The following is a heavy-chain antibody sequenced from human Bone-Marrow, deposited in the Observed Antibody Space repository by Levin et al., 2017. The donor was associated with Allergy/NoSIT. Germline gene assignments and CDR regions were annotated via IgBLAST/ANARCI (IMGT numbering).Heavy chain of an antibody. J-gene: IGHJ4*02. CDR2: ISASANST. Sequence: QTGGSLRLSCAASGFTFSSYAMSWVRQAPGRGLDWVSRISASANSTYYANSVKGRSTISRDNSKNMLYLEMNSLRAEDTAVYYCVKDEWLVRVHYFDYWGQGTPVTVSS. D-gene: IGHD6-19*01. V-gene: IGHV3-23*01. CDR1: GFTFSSYA. CDR3: VKDEWLVRVHYFDY.